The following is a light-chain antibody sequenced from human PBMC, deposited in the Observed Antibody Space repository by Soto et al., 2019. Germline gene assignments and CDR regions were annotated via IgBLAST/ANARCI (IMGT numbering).Light chain of an antibody. CDR3: QKYNSAPYT. V-gene: IGKV1-27*01. Sequence: DIRMTQSPSSLCASVGDRVTITCRASQAINNYLAWYQQEPGKAPKLLIYAASTLQSGVPSRFSGGGSGTDFTLTSSHLQSEGVATYYCQKYNSAPYTFGQGTKLEI. CDR1: QAINNY. CDR2: AAS. J-gene: IGKJ2*01.